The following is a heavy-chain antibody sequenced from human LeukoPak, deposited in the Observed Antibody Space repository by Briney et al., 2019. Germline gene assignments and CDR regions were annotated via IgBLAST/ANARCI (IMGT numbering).Heavy chain of an antibody. J-gene: IGHJ5*02. D-gene: IGHD5-18*01. V-gene: IGHV4-61*02. Sequence: SETLSLTCTVSGGSISSGSYYWSWIRQPAGKGLEWIGRIYTSGSTNYNPSLKSRVTISVDTSKNQFSLKLSSVTAADTAVYYCARSVGYSYQVDPWGQGTLVTVSS. CDR2: IYTSGST. CDR1: GGSISSGSYY. CDR3: ARSVGYSYQVDP.